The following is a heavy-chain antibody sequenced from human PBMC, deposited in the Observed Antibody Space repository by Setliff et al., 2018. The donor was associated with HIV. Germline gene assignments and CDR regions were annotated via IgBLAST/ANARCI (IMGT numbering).Heavy chain of an antibody. V-gene: IGHV4-61*02. D-gene: IGHD2-15*01. J-gene: IGHJ4*02. CDR2: FDSTGGT. CDR1: GDSVRSRPYY. CDR3: AGDYAGSGRPFYY. Sequence: PSETLSLTCTVSGDSVRSRPYYWNWIRQPAGKGLEWIGRFDSTGGTDYNPSLKSRVTIALDTYRNQFSLTLASVTAADTAVYVCAGDYAGSGRPFYYWGQGIRVTVSS.